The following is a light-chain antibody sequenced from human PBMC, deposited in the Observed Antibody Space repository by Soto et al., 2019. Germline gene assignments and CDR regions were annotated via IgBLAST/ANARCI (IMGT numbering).Light chain of an antibody. CDR1: SSNMGRNT. CDR2: SNH. Sequence: QLVLTQPPSASGTPGQRVTISCSGGSSNMGRNTVHWYRQVPGTAPKLLIYSNHQRPSGVPDRISGSKSGTSASLAISGLQSEDEADYYCAGWDDSLNGWVFGGGTKLTVL. V-gene: IGLV1-44*01. CDR3: AGWDDSLNGWV. J-gene: IGLJ3*02.